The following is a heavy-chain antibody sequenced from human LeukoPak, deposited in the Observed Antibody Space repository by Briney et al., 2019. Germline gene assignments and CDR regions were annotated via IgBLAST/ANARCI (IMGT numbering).Heavy chain of an antibody. Sequence: PSETLSLTCTVSGGSISNSSYYWGWIRQPPGKGLEWIGSIYYTRRTCDNPSLKTRVTMSIDTSKSQFSLRLSSVTAADTAVYYCARAVDSSGFSSFQHWGQGTLVTVTS. CDR2: IYYTRRT. D-gene: IGHD3-22*01. CDR3: ARAVDSSGFSSFQH. CDR1: GGSISNSSYY. V-gene: IGHV4-39*01. J-gene: IGHJ1*01.